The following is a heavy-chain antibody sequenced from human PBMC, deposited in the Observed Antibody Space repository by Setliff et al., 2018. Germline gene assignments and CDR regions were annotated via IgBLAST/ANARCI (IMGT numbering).Heavy chain of an antibody. CDR3: ATRKSSGRLYYMDV. CDR1: GGSISYNY. V-gene: IGHV4-59*01. Sequence: LSLTCTVSGGSISYNYWSWIRQPAGKGLEYIGYINYSGSTNYNPSLKSRVTISGDTSKNQVSLRLSSVTAADTAVYYCATRKSSGRLYYMDVWGKGTTVTVSS. J-gene: IGHJ6*03. CDR2: INYSGST. D-gene: IGHD1-26*01.